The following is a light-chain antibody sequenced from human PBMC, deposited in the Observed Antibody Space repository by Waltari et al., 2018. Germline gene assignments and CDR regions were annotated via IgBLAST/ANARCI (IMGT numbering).Light chain of an antibody. V-gene: IGLV2-11*01. CDR1: TSDVGGYDY. J-gene: IGLJ3*02. CDR3: CSFAGPYTWV. Sequence: QSALTQPRSVSGSPGQSVTISCTGTTSDVGGYDYVSWYQHHPGKAPKLRLNDVSDRPSGVPDRFFGSKSGTTASLTISGLQAEDEADYYCCSFAGPYTWVFGGGTKLTVL. CDR2: DVS.